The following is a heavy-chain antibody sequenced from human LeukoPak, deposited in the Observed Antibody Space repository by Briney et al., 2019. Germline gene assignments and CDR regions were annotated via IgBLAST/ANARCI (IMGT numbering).Heavy chain of an antibody. CDR2: ISYDGSNK. V-gene: IGHV3-30-3*01. Sequence: GSLRLSCAASGFTFSSYAMHWVRQAPGKGLEWVAVISYDGSNKYYADSVKGRFTISRDNSKNTLYLQMNSLKTEDTAVYYCTTALVYWGQGTLVTVSS. J-gene: IGHJ4*02. CDR3: TTALVY. D-gene: IGHD2-8*02. CDR1: GFTFSSYA.